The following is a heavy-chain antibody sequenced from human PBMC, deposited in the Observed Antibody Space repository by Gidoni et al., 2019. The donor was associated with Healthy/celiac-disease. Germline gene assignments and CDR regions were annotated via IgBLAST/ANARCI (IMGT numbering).Heavy chain of an antibody. CDR3: TTDPIVVVPAAKMNYYYYYGMDV. CDR2: IKSKTDGGTT. J-gene: IGHJ6*02. Sequence: EVQLVESGGGLVKPGGSLRLSCAASGFTFSNAWLSWVRQAPGKGLEWVGRIKSKTDGGTTDYAAPVKGRFTISRDDSKNTLYLQMNSLKTEDTAVYYCTTDPIVVVPAAKMNYYYYYGMDVWGQGTTVTVSS. D-gene: IGHD2-2*01. CDR1: GFTFSNAW. V-gene: IGHV3-15*01.